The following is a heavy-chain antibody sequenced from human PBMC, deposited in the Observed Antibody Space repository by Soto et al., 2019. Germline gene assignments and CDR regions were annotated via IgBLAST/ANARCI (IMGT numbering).Heavy chain of an antibody. CDR3: ARLLTMVRGVIPGWFDP. D-gene: IGHD3-10*01. Sequence: GESLKISCKGSGYSFTSYWIGWVRQMPGKGLEWMGIIYPGDSDTRYSPTFQGQVTISADKSISTAYLQWSSLKASDTAMYYCARLLTMVRGVIPGWFDPWGQGTLVTVSS. CDR2: IYPGDSDT. J-gene: IGHJ5*02. CDR1: GYSFTSYW. V-gene: IGHV5-51*01.